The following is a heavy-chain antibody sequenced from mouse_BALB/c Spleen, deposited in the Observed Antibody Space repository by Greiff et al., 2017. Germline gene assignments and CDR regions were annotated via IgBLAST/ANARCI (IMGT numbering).Heavy chain of an antibody. Sequence: VQLQESGPGLVAPSQSLSITCTVSGFSLTSYGVHWVRQPPGKGLEWLGVIWAGGSTNYNSALMSRLSISKDNSKSQVFLKMNSLQTDDTAMYYCARGGDYGNYLDYWGQGTTLTVSS. J-gene: IGHJ2*01. V-gene: IGHV2-9*02. D-gene: IGHD2-1*01. CDR1: GFSLTSYG. CDR3: ARGGDYGNYLDY. CDR2: IWAGGST.